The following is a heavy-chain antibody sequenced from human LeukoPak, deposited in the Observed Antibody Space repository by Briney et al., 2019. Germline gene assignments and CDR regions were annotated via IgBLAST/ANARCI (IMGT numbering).Heavy chain of an antibody. J-gene: IGHJ4*02. D-gene: IGHD6-19*01. CDR3: ARAYSSGWYWDY. CDR2: INPNSGGT. Sequence: ASVKVSCKASGYTFTGYYMHWVRQASGQGLEWMGWINPNSGGTNYAQKFQGWVTMTRDTSISTAYMELSRLRSDDTAVYYCARAYSSGWYWDYWGQGTLVTVSS. CDR1: GYTFTGYY. V-gene: IGHV1-2*04.